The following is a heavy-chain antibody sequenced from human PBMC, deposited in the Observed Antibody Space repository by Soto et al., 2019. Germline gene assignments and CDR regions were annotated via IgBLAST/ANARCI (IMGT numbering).Heavy chain of an antibody. CDR3: ARQETGDGTWYFDL. Sequence: QLQLQESGPGLVKPSETLSLTCTVSGGSISSSSYYWGWIRQPPGKGLEWIGSIYYSGSTYYNPSLKSRVTISVDTSKNQFSLKLSSVTAADTAVYYCARQETGDGTWYFDLWGRGTLVTVSS. D-gene: IGHD7-27*01. V-gene: IGHV4-39*01. CDR2: IYYSGST. J-gene: IGHJ2*01. CDR1: GGSISSSSYY.